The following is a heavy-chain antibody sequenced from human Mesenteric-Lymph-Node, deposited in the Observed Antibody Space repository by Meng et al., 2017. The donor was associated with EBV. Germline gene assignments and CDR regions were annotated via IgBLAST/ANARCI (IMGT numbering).Heavy chain of an antibody. CDR1: GGSVSSGSYY. D-gene: IGHD3-3*01. Sequence: QVQLRESGPGLVKPSXPLSLTCTVSGGSVSSGSYYWSWIRQPPGKGLEWIGYIYYSGSTNYNPSLKSRVTISVDTSKNQFSLKLSSVTAADTAVYYCARDWNYWGQGTLVTVSS. V-gene: IGHV4-61*01. CDR3: ARDWNY. CDR2: IYYSGST. J-gene: IGHJ4*02.